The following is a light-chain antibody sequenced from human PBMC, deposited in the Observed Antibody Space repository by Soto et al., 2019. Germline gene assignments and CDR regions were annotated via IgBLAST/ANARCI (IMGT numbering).Light chain of an antibody. CDR3: QQYNGYSRT. J-gene: IGKJ1*01. V-gene: IGKV1-5*03. CDR2: MAS. CDR1: QSVSVW. Sequence: DMQMTQSPSTLSASVGDTVTITCRASQSVSVWLAWYQQKPGKAPKLLIYMASKLESGVPSRFRGSGSGTEFALTISNLQPEDFATYYCQQYNGYSRTFGQGTKVDIK.